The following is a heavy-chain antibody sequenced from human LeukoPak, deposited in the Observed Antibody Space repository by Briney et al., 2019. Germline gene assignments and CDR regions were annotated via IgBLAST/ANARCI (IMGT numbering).Heavy chain of an antibody. CDR3: ARSMSTAMAAFDI. V-gene: IGHV3-30*04. D-gene: IGHD5-18*01. Sequence: PGGSLRLSCAASGFTFSSYAMHWVRQAPGKGLEWVAVISYDGSNKYYAGSVKGRFTISGDNSKNTLYLQMNSLRAEDTAVYYCARSMSTAMAAFDIWGQGTMVTVSS. CDR1: GFTFSSYA. CDR2: ISYDGSNK. J-gene: IGHJ3*02.